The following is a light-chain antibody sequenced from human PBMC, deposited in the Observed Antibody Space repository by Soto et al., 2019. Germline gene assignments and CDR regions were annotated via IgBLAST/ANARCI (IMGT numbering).Light chain of an antibody. CDR3: QHYDGYSALT. V-gene: IGKV1-5*03. CDR1: QSISSW. J-gene: IGKJ4*01. Sequence: DLQMTQSPSTLSASVGDRVIITCRASQSISSWLAWYQQKPGKAPKLLIYGASSLDSGVPSRFSSSGSGPEFTLTISSLQPDDFATYYCQHYDGYSALTFGGGTKVEIK. CDR2: GAS.